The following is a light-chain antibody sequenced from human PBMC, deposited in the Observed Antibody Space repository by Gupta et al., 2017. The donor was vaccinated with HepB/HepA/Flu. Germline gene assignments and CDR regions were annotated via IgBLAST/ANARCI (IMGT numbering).Light chain of an antibody. Sequence: QSALTQPASVSGSPGQSISISCTGTSSDVGKYNLVSWYQHHPGKAPRLIIYDVFNRPSGVATRFSGSKSGNTASLTIAGLQAEEEADYFCISHTSNKPHWVFGGGTKLTVL. J-gene: IGLJ3*02. V-gene: IGLV2-14*03. CDR2: DVF. CDR3: ISHTSNKPHWV. CDR1: SSDVGKYNL.